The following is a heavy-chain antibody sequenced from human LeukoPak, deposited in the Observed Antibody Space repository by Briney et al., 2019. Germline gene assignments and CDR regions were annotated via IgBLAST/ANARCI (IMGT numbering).Heavy chain of an antibody. CDR2: ISSSSSSYI. CDR3: ARDKLLWFGELLPDYYYYGMDV. V-gene: IGHV3-21*01. J-gene: IGHJ6*02. Sequence: PGGSLRLSCAASGFTFSSYSMNWVRQAPGKGLEWVSSISSSSSSYIYYADSVKGRFTISRDNAKNSLYLQMNSLRAEDTAVYYCARDKLLWFGELLPDYYYYGMDVWGQGTTVTVSS. D-gene: IGHD3-10*01. CDR1: GFTFSSYS.